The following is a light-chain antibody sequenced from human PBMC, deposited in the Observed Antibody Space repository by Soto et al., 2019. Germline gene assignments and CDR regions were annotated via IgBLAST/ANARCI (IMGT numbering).Light chain of an antibody. CDR3: QQRSDWPWT. CDR2: EAS. Sequence: EIVLTQSPATLSSSPGERATLSCRASQSVSSYLAWYQQKPGQAPRLLMYEASNRATGIPARFSGGGSGTDFTLTISSLEPEDFAVYYCQQRSDWPWTFGQGTKVDIK. CDR1: QSVSSY. V-gene: IGKV3-11*01. J-gene: IGKJ1*01.